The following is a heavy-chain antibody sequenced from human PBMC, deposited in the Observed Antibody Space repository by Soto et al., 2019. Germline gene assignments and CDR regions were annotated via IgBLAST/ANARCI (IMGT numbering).Heavy chain of an antibody. CDR3: AGYFSPRGFPPYFYYYMEV. J-gene: IGHJ6*03. Sequence: ASVKVSCKASGYTFTSYGISWVRQAPGQGLERMERISAYNGNTNYAQKNQGRVTMTTDTSTSTAYMELRSLRSDDTAVFYCAGYFSPRGFPPYFYYYMEVWGKVTTVTVAS. CDR1: GYTFTSYG. CDR2: ISAYNGNT. V-gene: IGHV1-18*01. D-gene: IGHD3-9*01.